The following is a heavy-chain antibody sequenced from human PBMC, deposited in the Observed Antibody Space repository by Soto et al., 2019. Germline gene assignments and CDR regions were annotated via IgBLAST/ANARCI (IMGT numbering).Heavy chain of an antibody. J-gene: IGHJ6*02. CDR3: ASTVGRYSSSSYYYYYGMDV. CDR1: GFTFSSYA. Sequence: GGSLRLSCAASGFTFSSYAMHWVRQAPGKGLEWVAVISYDGSNKYYADSVKGRFTISRDNSKNTLYLQMNSLRAEDTAVYYCASTVGRYSSSSYYYYYGMDVWGQGTTVTVSS. D-gene: IGHD6-6*01. CDR2: ISYDGSNK. V-gene: IGHV3-30-3*01.